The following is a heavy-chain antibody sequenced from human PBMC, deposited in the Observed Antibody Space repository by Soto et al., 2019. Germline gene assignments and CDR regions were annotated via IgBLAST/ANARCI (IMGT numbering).Heavy chain of an antibody. D-gene: IGHD3-16*01. CDR1: GGSISSSNW. CDR3: AAEDFGRVTPSHLDY. J-gene: IGHJ4*02. Sequence: SETLSLTCAVSGGSISSSNWWSWVRQPPGKGLEWIGEIYHSGSTNYNPSLKSRVTISVDKSKNQFSLKLSSVTAADTAVYYCAAEDFGRVTPSHLDYWGQGTLVTVSS. V-gene: IGHV4-4*02. CDR2: IYHSGST.